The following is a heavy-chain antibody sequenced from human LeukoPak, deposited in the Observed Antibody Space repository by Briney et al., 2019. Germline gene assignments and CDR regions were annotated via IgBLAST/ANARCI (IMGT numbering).Heavy chain of an antibody. J-gene: IGHJ4*02. CDR1: GYTFTGYY. V-gene: IGHV1-2*02. CDR2: INPNSGGT. D-gene: IGHD2-8*01. CDR3: ARDRRGGGFFWAYQWYYFDY. Sequence: ASVKVSCKASGYTFTGYYMHWVRQAPGQGLEWMGWINPNSGGTNYAQKFQGRVTMTRDTSISTAYMELSRLRSDDTAVYYCARDRRGGGFFWAYQWYYFDYWGQGTLVTVSS.